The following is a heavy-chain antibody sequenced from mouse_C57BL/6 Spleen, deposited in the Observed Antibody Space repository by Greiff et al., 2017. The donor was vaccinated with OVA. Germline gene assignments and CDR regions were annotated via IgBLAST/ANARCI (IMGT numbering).Heavy chain of an antibody. CDR2: ISDGGSYT. CDR3: ANYYGSSYDAMDY. J-gene: IGHJ4*01. V-gene: IGHV5-4*01. Sequence: DVQLQESGGGLVKPGGSLKLSCAASGFTFSSYAMSWVRQTPEKRLEWVATISDGGSYTYYPDNVKGRFTISRDNAKNNLYLQMSHLKSEDTAMYYCANYYGSSYDAMDYWGQGTSVTVSS. CDR1: GFTFSSYA. D-gene: IGHD1-1*01.